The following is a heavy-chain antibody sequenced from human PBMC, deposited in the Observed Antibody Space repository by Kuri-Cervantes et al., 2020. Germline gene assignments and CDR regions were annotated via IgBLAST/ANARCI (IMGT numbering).Heavy chain of an antibody. J-gene: IGHJ4*02. CDR1: GFTFSSYW. CDR3: ARGLVSNGVYFDY. Sequence: GEALKISCAASGFTFSSYWTHWVPQAPGKGLVWVSRINSDGSSTSYADPVKGRFTITRDNAKNTLYLQMNSLRAEDTAVYYCARGLVSNGVYFDYWGQGTVVTVSS. V-gene: IGHV3-74*01. CDR2: INSDGSST. D-gene: IGHD4-11*01.